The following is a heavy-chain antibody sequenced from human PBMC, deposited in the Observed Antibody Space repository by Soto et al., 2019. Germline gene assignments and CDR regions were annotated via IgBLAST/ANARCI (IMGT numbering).Heavy chain of an antibody. J-gene: IGHJ4*02. D-gene: IGHD6-19*01. CDR1: GGSISSTNW. Sequence: XXTLSLTCAVSGGSISSTNWWNWVRQPPGKGLEWIGEIDHSGSTNYNPSLKSRVTMSVDKPKNQFSLKLRSVTAADTAVYYCVRDSGNGWKDYWGQGTLVTVSS. CDR3: VRDSGNGWKDY. CDR2: IDHSGST. V-gene: IGHV4-4*02.